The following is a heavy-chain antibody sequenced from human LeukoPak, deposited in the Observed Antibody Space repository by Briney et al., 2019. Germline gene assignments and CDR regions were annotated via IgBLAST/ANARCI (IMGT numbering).Heavy chain of an antibody. Sequence: SGPALVKPKQTLTPSCTFAWISSSTSGMCVSWIRQPPGKALEWLALIDWDDDKYYSTSLKTRLTISKDTSKNQVILTMTNMDPVDTATYYCARTTMVRAVISPLMDEWGKGTTVTVSS. CDR1: WISSSTSGMC. CDR3: ARTTMVRAVISPLMDE. V-gene: IGHV2-70*01. D-gene: IGHD3-10*01. CDR2: IDWDDDK. J-gene: IGHJ6*04.